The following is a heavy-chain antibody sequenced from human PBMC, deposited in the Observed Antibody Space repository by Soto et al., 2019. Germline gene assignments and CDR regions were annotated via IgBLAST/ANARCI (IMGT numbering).Heavy chain of an antibody. J-gene: IGHJ4*02. Sequence: GGSLRLSCAASGFTFSTYWMHWVRQAPGKGLVWVSRSNSDGRSTDHADSVKGRFTISRGNAKNTLYLQMNSLRVEDTAVYYCARETSSWSLDYWGQGMLVTVSS. CDR1: GFTFSTYW. D-gene: IGHD6-13*01. V-gene: IGHV3-74*01. CDR3: ARETSSWSLDY. CDR2: SNSDGRST.